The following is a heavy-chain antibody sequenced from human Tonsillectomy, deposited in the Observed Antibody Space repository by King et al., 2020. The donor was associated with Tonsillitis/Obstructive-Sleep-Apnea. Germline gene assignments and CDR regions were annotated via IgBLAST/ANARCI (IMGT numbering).Heavy chain of an antibody. D-gene: IGHD3-22*01. CDR2: IYYSGRT. V-gene: IGHV4-39*01. CDR3: AESSDYDSPSAYDI. Sequence: QLQESGPGLVKPSETLSLTCTVSGDSISSTTYYWGWIRQPPGKGLEWIGSIYYSGRTYYNPALKSRVTISIDASKKQFSLKLTSVTVADTALYYYAESSDYDSPSAYDIWGQGTMVTVSS. CDR1: GDSISSTTYY. J-gene: IGHJ3*02.